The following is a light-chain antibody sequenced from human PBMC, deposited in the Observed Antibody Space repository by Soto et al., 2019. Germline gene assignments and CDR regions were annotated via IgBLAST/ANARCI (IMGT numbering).Light chain of an antibody. CDR1: QNVLSN. CDR2: GAS. J-gene: IGKJ5*01. V-gene: IGKV3-15*01. CDR3: QQYNNWPIT. Sequence: EIVVNQSPLTLSVSQGERATLSCRASQNVLSNLAWYQQKPGQSPRLLIYGASARATGIPARFSGSGSGTEFTLTISSLQSEDFALYYCQQYNNWPITFGQGTRLEI.